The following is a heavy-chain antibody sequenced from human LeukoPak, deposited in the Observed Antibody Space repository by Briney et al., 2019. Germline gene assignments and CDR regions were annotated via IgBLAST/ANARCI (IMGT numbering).Heavy chain of an antibody. CDR3: AKSTSPLGYCSGGRCFFDY. V-gene: IGHV3-23*01. CDR2: ISGSGGDT. CDR1: GFTFSSYA. Sequence: GGSLRLSCAASGFTFSSYAMSWVRQAPGKGLEWVSAISGSGGDTYYADSVKGRFTISRDNSKTTLYLQMNSLRVEDTAVYYCAKSTSPLGYCSGGRCFFDYWGQGTLVTTSS. J-gene: IGHJ4*02. D-gene: IGHD2-15*01.